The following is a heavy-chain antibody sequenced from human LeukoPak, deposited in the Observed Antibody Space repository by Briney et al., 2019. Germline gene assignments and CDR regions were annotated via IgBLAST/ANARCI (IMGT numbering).Heavy chain of an antibody. CDR1: GGSLSSGDYY. D-gene: IGHD1/OR15-1a*01. J-gene: IGHJ4*02. V-gene: IGHV4-30-4*01. CDR3: AREEGTQGFDY. Sequence: SQTLSLTCTVSGGSLSSGDYYWTWIRQPPGKGLEWIGYIYYSGSTYYNPSLKSRVTILVDTSKNQFSLKLSAVTAAVTAVYYCAREEGTQGFDYWGQGTLVTVSS. CDR2: IYYSGST.